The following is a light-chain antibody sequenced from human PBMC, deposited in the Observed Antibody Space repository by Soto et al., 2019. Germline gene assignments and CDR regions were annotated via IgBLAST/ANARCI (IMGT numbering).Light chain of an antibody. CDR2: AAS. V-gene: IGKV1-39*01. CDR3: QQSYSTTWT. CDR1: QGISTY. Sequence: DIQMTQSPSSLSGSVGDRVTITFRASQGISTYLNWYQQKPGKAPKLLIYAASSLQSGVPSRFSGSGSETDFTLTISSLQPEDFATYSCQQSYSTTWTFGQGTKVDIK. J-gene: IGKJ1*01.